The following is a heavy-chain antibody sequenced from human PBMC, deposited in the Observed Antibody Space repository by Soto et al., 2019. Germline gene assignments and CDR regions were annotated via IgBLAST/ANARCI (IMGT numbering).Heavy chain of an antibody. J-gene: IGHJ6*02. V-gene: IGHV3-23*01. D-gene: IGHD4-17*01. CDR3: AKTMTTVTTYTVASYGMDV. Sequence: GGSLRLSCAASGFTFSSYAMSWVRQAPGKGLEWVSAISGSGGSTYYADSVKGRFTISRDNSKNTLYLQMNSLRAEDTAVYYCAKTMTTVTTYTVASYGMDVWGQGTTVTVSS. CDR1: GFTFSSYA. CDR2: ISGSGGST.